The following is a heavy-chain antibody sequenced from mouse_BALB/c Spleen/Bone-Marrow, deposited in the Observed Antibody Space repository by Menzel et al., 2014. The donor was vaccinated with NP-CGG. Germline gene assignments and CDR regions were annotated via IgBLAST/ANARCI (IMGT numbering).Heavy chain of an antibody. V-gene: IGHV4-1*02. Sequence: EVKLVDSGGGLVQPGGSLKLSCAASGFDFRRYWMSWVRQAPGKGLEWIGEINPESSTINYTPSLKGKFIISRDNAKNTLYLQMSKVRSEDTALYYCARLGYYGYFVDWGQGTTLTVSS. J-gene: IGHJ2*01. CDR3: ARLGYYGYFVD. CDR2: INPESSTI. CDR1: GFDFRRYW. D-gene: IGHD1-1*01.